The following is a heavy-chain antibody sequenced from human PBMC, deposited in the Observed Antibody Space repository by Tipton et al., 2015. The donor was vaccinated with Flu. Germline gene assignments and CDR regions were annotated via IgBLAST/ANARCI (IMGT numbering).Heavy chain of an antibody. CDR2: IYQSGNT. V-gene: IGHV4-4*02. Sequence: GLVKPSGTLSLTCGVSGGSIGSSNWWSWVRQPPGKGLEWIGEIYQSGNTNYKLSLKSRATISLDKTKNQVSLKLRSVTAADAAVYYCASGSIGVRGANRDYYGMDVWGQGTTVTVSS. J-gene: IGHJ6*02. D-gene: IGHD6-6*01. CDR3: ASGSIGVRGANRDYYGMDV. CDR1: GGSIGSSNW.